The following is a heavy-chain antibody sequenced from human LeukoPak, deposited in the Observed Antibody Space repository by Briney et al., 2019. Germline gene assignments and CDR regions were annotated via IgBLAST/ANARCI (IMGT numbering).Heavy chain of an antibody. CDR3: ARGLWFGDKNGFDY. CDR2: ISYDGSNK. V-gene: IGHV3-30*04. Sequence: GGSLRLSCAASGFTFSSYAMHWVRQAPGKGLGWVAVISYDGSNKYYADSVKGRFTISRDNSKNTLYLQMNSLRAEDTAVYYCARGLWFGDKNGFDYWGQGTLVTVSS. D-gene: IGHD3-10*01. CDR1: GFTFSSYA. J-gene: IGHJ4*02.